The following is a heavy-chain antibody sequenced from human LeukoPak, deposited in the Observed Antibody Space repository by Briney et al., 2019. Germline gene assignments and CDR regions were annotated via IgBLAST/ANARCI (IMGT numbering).Heavy chain of an antibody. J-gene: IGHJ4*02. V-gene: IGHV4-34*01. D-gene: IGHD6-13*01. CDR1: GGSISSYY. CDR2: INHSGST. CDR3: ARVTGYMVEDYFDY. Sequence: SETLSLTCTVSGGSISSYYWSWIRQPPGKGLEWIGEINHSGSTNYNPSLKSRVTISVDTSKNRFSLRLSSVTAADTAVYYCARVTGYMVEDYFDYWGQGTLVTVSS.